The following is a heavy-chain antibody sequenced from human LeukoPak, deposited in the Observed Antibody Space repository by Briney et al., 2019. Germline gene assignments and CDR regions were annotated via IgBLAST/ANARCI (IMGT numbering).Heavy chain of an antibody. CDR1: EFTFNMYG. V-gene: IGHV3-30*02. CDR3: AKDKEVREYYNWFDP. CDR2: ISYDGTYK. D-gene: IGHD3-10*01. Sequence: PGGSLRLSCAVSEFTFNMYGMHWVRQAPGKGLEWVAFISYDGTYKYYADSVKGRFSVSRDNSKSTLYLQMNSLRAEDTALYYCAKDKEVREYYNWFDPWGQGTLVTVSS. J-gene: IGHJ5*02.